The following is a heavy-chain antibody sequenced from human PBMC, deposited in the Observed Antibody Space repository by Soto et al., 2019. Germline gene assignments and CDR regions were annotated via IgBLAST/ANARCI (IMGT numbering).Heavy chain of an antibody. Sequence: GASVKVSCKASGYTFTSYAMHWVRQAPGQRLEWMGWINAGNGNTKYSQKFQGRVTITRDTSASTAYMELSSLRSEDTAVYYCATAIADDAFDIWGRGTMVIVSS. V-gene: IGHV1-3*01. CDR1: GYTFTSYA. CDR2: INAGNGNT. D-gene: IGHD2-2*01. CDR3: ATAIADDAFDI. J-gene: IGHJ3*02.